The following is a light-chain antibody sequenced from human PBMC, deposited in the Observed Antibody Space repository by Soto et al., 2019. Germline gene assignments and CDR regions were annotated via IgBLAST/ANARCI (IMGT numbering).Light chain of an antibody. CDR1: QSVSSY. Sequence: EIVLTQSPAILSLSPGERATLSCRASQSVSSYLAWYQQKPGQAPRLLIYGASSRATGIPDRFSGSGSGTDLTLTISRLEPEDFAVYYCQHYGSSWTFGQGTKVDIK. CDR2: GAS. J-gene: IGKJ1*01. CDR3: QHYGSSWT. V-gene: IGKV3-20*01.